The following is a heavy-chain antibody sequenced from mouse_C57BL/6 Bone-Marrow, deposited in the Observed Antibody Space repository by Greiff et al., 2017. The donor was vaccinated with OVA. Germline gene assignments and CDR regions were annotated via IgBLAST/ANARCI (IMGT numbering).Heavy chain of an antibody. CDR2: IDPETGGT. CDR1: GYTFTDYE. D-gene: IGHD3-2*02. J-gene: IGHJ1*03. V-gene: IGHV1-15*01. CDR3: TRWSGYGYFDV. Sequence: QVHVKQSGAELVRPGASVTLSCKASGYTFTDYEMHWVKQTPVHGLEWIGAIDPETGGTAYNQKFKGKAILTADKSSSTAYMELRSLTSEDSAVYYCTRWSGYGYFDVWGTGTMVTVSS.